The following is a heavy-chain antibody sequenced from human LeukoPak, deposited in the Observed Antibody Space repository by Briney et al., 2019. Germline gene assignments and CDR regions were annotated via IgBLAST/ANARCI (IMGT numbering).Heavy chain of an antibody. CDR1: GFTFSSYG. CDR3: AKGVYGSRTTSFADY. V-gene: IGHV3-30*18. J-gene: IGHJ4*02. Sequence: GGSLRLSCAASGFTFSSYGMHWVRQAPGKGLEWVAVISYDGSNKYYADSVKGRFTISRDNSKNTLYLQMNSLRVEDTAVYYCAKGVYGSRTTSFADYWGQGTLVTVSS. D-gene: IGHD3-10*01. CDR2: ISYDGSNK.